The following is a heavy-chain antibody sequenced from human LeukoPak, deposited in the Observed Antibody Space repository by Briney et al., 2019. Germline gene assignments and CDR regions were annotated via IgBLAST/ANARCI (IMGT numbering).Heavy chain of an antibody. Sequence: PGGSLRLSCAASGFTFSSYWMTWVRQAPGKGLEWVANIKQDGSEAYYVDSVKGRFTVSRDNAKNSLYLQMSSLRVEDTAVYYCASWAGNTQSDSWSGPFDYWGQGTLVTVSS. V-gene: IGHV3-7*01. CDR1: GFTFSSYW. D-gene: IGHD3-3*01. CDR2: IKQDGSEA. J-gene: IGHJ4*02. CDR3: ASWAGNTQSDSWSGPFDY.